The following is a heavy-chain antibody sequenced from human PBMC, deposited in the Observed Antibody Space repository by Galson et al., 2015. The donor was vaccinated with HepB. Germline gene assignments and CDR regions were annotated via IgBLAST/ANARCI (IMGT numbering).Heavy chain of an antibody. V-gene: IGHV1-69*13. D-gene: IGHD3-16*02. J-gene: IGHJ4*02. CDR3: AAQSDYVWGSYRSHTGGRFDY. CDR1: GGTFSRYA. CDR2: IIPIFGTA. Sequence: SVKVSCKASGGTFSRYAISWVRQAPGQGLEWMGGIIPIFGTANYAQKFQGRVTITADESTSTAYMELSSLRSEDTAVYYCAAQSDYVWGSYRSHTGGRFDYWGQGTLVTVSS.